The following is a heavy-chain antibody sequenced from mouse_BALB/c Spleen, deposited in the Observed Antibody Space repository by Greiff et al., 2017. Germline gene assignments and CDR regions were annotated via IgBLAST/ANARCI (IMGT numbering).Heavy chain of an antibody. V-gene: IGHV1-54*01. J-gene: IGHJ4*01. CDR1: GYAFTNYL. D-gene: IGHD1-3*01. Sequence: QVQLQQSGPELVKPGASVKMSCKASGYAFTNYLIEWVKQRPGQGLEWIGVINPGSGGTNYNEKFKDKATLTADKSSSTAYMQLSSLTSEDSAVYYCARSGKGAMDYWGQGTSVTVSS. CDR2: INPGSGGT. CDR3: ARSGKGAMDY.